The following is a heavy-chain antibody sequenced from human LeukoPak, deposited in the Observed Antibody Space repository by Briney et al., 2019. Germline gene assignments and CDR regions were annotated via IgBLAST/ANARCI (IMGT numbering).Heavy chain of an antibody. CDR3: AKRRTTVITMDYFDY. J-gene: IGHJ4*02. CDR2: ISGGTGTP. D-gene: IGHD4-17*01. CDR1: GFTFSSYA. Sequence: GGSLRLSCAASGFTFSSYAMSWVRQAPGKGLEWVSGISGGTGTPFYADSVKGRFTISRDNSKNTLYLQMSSLRGEDTAVYYCAKRRTTVITMDYFDYWGQGTLVTVSS. V-gene: IGHV3-23*01.